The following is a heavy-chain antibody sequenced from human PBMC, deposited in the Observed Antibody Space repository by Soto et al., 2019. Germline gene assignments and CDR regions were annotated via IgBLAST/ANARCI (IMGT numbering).Heavy chain of an antibody. CDR1: GFTFSSYA. V-gene: IGHV3-30-3*01. J-gene: IGHJ4*02. CDR2: ISYDGSNK. CDR3: ARGGGIDY. Sequence: QVQLVESGGGVVQPGRSLRLSCAASGFTFSSYAMHWVRQAPGKGLEWVAVISYDGSNKYYGDSVKGRFTISRDNSKNTLYLQMNSLRAEDTAVYYCARGGGIDYWGQGTLVTVSS.